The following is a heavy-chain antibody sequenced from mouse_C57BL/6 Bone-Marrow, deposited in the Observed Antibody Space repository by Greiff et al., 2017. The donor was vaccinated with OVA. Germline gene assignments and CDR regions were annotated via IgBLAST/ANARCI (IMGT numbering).Heavy chain of an antibody. V-gene: IGHV1-39*01. CDR2: INPNYGTT. CDR3: AREAYYYGSSYWYFDD. J-gene: IGHJ1*03. D-gene: IGHD1-1*01. Sequence: EVQLQQSGPELVKPGASVKISCKASGYSFTDYNMNWVKQSNGKSLEWIGVINPNYGTTSYNQKFKGKATLTVDKSSSTAYMQLNSLTSEDSTVYYCAREAYYYGSSYWYFDDWGTGTTVTVSS. CDR1: GYSFTDYN.